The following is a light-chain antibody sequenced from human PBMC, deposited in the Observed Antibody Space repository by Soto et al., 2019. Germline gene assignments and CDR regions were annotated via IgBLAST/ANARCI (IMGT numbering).Light chain of an antibody. J-gene: IGKJ3*01. Sequence: DIQMTQSPSSLSASVGDRVTITCQSRQGISYSLKWYQHTPGKVPNLLIYDAANLETGVPPRFSGGGSRTEFTFPISSLQPEDIGTYYCQQYGDLPFTFGPGTKVAIK. CDR1: QGISYS. CDR2: DAA. V-gene: IGKV1-33*01. CDR3: QQYGDLPFT.